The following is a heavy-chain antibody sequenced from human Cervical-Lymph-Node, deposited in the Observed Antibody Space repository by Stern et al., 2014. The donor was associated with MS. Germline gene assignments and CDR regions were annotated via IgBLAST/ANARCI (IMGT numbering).Heavy chain of an antibody. CDR3: ARQRYFDY. V-gene: IGHV5-51*01. Sequence: QLVQSGPEVKRPGESLKISCQASGYTFTSYCIGWVRQMPGKGLEWIAIIFPGGSDIRYSPSFQGQVPISADKSSSTAYLQWNNLKASDTAIYYCARQRYFDYWGQGTLVTVSS. CDR1: GYTFTSYC. J-gene: IGHJ4*02. CDR2: IFPGGSDI.